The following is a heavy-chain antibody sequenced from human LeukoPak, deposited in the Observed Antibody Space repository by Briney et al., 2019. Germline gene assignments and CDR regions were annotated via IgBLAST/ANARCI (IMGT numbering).Heavy chain of an antibody. D-gene: IGHD3-10*01. CDR1: GFTFSSYG. V-gene: IGHV3-30*02. CDR2: IRYDGSNK. Sequence: GGSLRLSCAASGFTFSSYGMHWVRQAPGKGLEGVAFIRYDGSNKYYADSVKGRFTISRDNSKNTLYLQMNSLRAEDTAVYYCAKGYSMVRGVRGFDYWGQGTLVTVSS. CDR3: AKGYSMVRGVRGFDY. J-gene: IGHJ4*02.